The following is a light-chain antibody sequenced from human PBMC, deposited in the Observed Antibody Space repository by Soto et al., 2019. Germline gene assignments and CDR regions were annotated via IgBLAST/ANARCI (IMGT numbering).Light chain of an antibody. CDR3: MQATQPYT. CDR1: QSLVHSDGNTY. CDR2: KIS. V-gene: IGKV2-24*01. Sequence: DIVMTQTPLSSPVTLGQPASISRRSSQSLVHSDGNTYLSRLQQRPGQPPRLLIYKISYRFSGVPVSFSGSGAGRDLTMKSSRVEAEDGGVYYCMQATQPYTFGQGTKLEIK. J-gene: IGKJ2*01.